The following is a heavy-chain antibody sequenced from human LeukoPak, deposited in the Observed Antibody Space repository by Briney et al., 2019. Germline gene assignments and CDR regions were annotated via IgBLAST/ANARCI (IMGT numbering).Heavy chain of an antibody. V-gene: IGHV3-11*06. J-gene: IGHJ4*02. CDR1: GFTFSDYY. Sequence: PGGSLRLSCAASGFTFSDYYLSWIRQAPGKGLEWVSYISSSTSYTNYADSVKGRFTISRENAKNSLYLHMNSLRGEDTAVYYCARRGGSTATGYYFDYWGQGTLVTVSA. CDR2: ISSSTSYT. D-gene: IGHD3-10*01. CDR3: ARRGGSTATGYYFDY.